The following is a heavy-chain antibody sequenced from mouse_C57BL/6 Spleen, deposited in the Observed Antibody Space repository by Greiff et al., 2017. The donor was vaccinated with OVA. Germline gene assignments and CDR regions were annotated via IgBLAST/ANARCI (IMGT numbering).Heavy chain of an antibody. D-gene: IGHD2-1*01. Sequence: EVQRVESGGGLVQPGGSLKLSCAASGFTFSDYYMYWVRQTPEKRLEWVAYISNGGGSTYYPDTVNGRFTISRDNAKNTLYLQMSRLKSEDTAMYYCARHMVTRAMDYWGQGTSVTVSS. CDR1: GFTFSDYY. V-gene: IGHV5-12*01. J-gene: IGHJ4*01. CDR2: ISNGGGST. CDR3: ARHMVTRAMDY.